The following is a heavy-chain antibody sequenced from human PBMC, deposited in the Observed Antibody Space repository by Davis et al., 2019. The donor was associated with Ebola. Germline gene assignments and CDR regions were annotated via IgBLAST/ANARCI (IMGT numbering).Heavy chain of an antibody. J-gene: IGHJ4*02. D-gene: IGHD3-3*01. Sequence: AASVKVSCKTSGYTFTSYGISWLRQAPGQGLEWMGGIIPIFGTANYAQKFQGRVTITADKSTSTAYMELSSLRSEDTAVYYCARERYYDFWSGPLGYWGQGTLVTVSS. CDR3: ARERYYDFWSGPLGY. V-gene: IGHV1-69*06. CDR2: IIPIFGTA. CDR1: GYTFTSYG.